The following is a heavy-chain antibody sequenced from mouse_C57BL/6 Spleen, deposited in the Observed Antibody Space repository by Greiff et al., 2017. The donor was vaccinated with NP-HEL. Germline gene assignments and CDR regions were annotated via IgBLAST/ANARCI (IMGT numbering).Heavy chain of an antibody. CDR3: ARSSSSGYVDY. J-gene: IGHJ2*01. V-gene: IGHV1-61*01. CDR1: GYTFTSYW. D-gene: IGHD3-2*02. Sequence: VQLQQPGAELVRPGSSVKLSCKASGYTFTSYWMDWVKQRPGQGLEWIGNIYPSDSETHYNQKFKDKATLTVDKSSSTAYMQLSSLTSEDSAVYYCARSSSSGYVDYWGQGTTLTVSS. CDR2: IYPSDSET.